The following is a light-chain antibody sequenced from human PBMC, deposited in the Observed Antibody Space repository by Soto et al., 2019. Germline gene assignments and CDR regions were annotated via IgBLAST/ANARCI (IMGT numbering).Light chain of an antibody. V-gene: IGLV2-18*01. CDR1: SSDFVTYNR. CDR3: SLYTSENTYV. J-gene: IGLJ1*01. CDR2: EAS. Sequence: QSALTQPPSVSGSPGQSVTISCTGTSSDFVTYNRVSWYQQPPGTAPKLIVYEASNRPSGVPDRFSGSKSGNTASLTISGLHAADEADYYCSLYTSENTYVFGTGTKLTVL.